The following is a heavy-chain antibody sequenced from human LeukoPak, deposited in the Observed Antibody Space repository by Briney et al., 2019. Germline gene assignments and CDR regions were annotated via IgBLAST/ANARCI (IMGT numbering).Heavy chain of an antibody. V-gene: IGHV1-24*01. CDR1: GYTLTELS. CDR3: HSSWYPYYYYYMDV. D-gene: IGHD6-13*01. Sequence: ASVKVSCKVSGYTLTELSMHWVRQAPGKGLEWKGGFDPEDGETIYAQKFQGRVTMTEDTSTDTAYMELSSLRSEDTAVYYCHSSWYPYYYYYMDVWGKGTTVTVSS. CDR2: FDPEDGET. J-gene: IGHJ6*03.